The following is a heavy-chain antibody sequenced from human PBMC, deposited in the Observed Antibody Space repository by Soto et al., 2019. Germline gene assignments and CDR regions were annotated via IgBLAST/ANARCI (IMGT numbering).Heavy chain of an antibody. CDR3: ARDIWSGNYKWFDS. D-gene: IGHD3-3*01. J-gene: IGHJ5*01. CDR2: ISSDGGTQ. Sequence: PGGSLRLSCAASTLTVSLYGIQWVRQAPGKGLDWVAFISSDGGTQYYADSVKGRFSISRDNSMNTVDLHMNSLRAEDTAIYYCARDIWSGNYKWFDSWGQGTLVTVSS. CDR1: TLTVSLYG. V-gene: IGHV3-30*03.